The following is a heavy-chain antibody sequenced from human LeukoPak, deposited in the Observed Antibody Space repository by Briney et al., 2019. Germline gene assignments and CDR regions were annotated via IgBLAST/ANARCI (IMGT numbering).Heavy chain of an antibody. Sequence: GASVKVSCKASGGTFSSYAISWVRQATGQGLEWMGWMNPNSGNTGYAQKFQGRVTMTRNTSISTAYMELSSLRSEDTAVYYCASWSYGDYAGLWGQGTLVTVSS. CDR3: ASWSYGDYAGL. D-gene: IGHD4-17*01. J-gene: IGHJ4*02. CDR1: GGTFSSYA. CDR2: MNPNSGNT. V-gene: IGHV1-8*02.